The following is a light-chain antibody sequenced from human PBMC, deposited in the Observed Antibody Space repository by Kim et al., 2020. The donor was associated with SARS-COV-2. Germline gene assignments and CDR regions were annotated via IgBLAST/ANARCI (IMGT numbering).Light chain of an antibody. Sequence: GKTVNISCTRSSGSIASNYVQWYQQRPGSAPTTVIYEDNQRPSGVPDRFSGSIDSSSNSASLTISGLKTEDEADYYCQSYDSSNLVFGGGTQLTVL. V-gene: IGLV6-57*03. CDR1: SGSIASNY. J-gene: IGLJ2*01. CDR3: QSYDSSNLV. CDR2: EDN.